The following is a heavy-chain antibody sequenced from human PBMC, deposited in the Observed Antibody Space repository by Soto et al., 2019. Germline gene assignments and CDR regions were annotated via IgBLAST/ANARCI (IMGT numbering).Heavy chain of an antibody. J-gene: IGHJ4*02. D-gene: IGHD4-17*01. V-gene: IGHV4-39*01. Sequence: QLQLQESGPGLVKPSETLSLTCTVSGASIISTTKYWGWIRQPTGRGLEWIGTISSIGSTYYNPSLEGRVTISVDTSKNQFSLKVTSVTAAATGLYYCARQDHGDYEFFFDYWGQGTLVTVSS. CDR1: GASIISTTKY. CDR3: ARQDHGDYEFFFDY. CDR2: ISSIGST.